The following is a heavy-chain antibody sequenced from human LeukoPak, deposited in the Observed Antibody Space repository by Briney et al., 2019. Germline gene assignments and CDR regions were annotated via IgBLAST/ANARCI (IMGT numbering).Heavy chain of an antibody. CDR1: GFTFDDYG. J-gene: IGHJ6*02. CDR3: AREYNWNDDYYYGMDV. V-gene: IGHV3-20*03. CDR2: INWNGGST. Sequence: GGSLRLSYAASGFTFDDYGMSWVRQAPGKGLEWVSGINWNGGSTGYADSVKGRFTISRDNAKNSLYLQMNSLRAEDTALYYCAREYNWNDDYYYGMDVWGQGTTVTVSS. D-gene: IGHD1-1*01.